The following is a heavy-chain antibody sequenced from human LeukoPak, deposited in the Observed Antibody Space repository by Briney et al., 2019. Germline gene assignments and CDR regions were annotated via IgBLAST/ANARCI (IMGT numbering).Heavy chain of an antibody. CDR1: GGSFSGYY. CDR3: ARRVFFPYGMDV. CDR2: INHGGST. J-gene: IGHJ6*02. D-gene: IGHD2/OR15-2a*01. V-gene: IGHV4-34*01. Sequence: SETLSLTCAVYGGSFSGYYWSWIRQPPGKGLEWIGEINHGGSTNYNPSLKSRVTISVDTSKNQFSRKLSSVTAADTAVYYCARRVFFPYGMDVWGQGTTVTVSS.